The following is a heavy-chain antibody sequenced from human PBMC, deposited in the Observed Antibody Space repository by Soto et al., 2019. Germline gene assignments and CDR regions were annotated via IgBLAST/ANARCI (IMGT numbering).Heavy chain of an antibody. V-gene: IGHV1-8*01. D-gene: IGHD3-10*01. CDR2: MNPNSGNT. CDR3: ARGSMVRALGWFDP. Sequence: ASVKVSCKASGYTFTSYDINRVRQATGQGLEWMGWMNPNSGNTGYAQKFQGRVTMTRNTSISTAYMELSSLRSEDTAVYYCARGSMVRALGWFDPWGQGTLVTVSS. CDR1: GYTFTSYD. J-gene: IGHJ5*02.